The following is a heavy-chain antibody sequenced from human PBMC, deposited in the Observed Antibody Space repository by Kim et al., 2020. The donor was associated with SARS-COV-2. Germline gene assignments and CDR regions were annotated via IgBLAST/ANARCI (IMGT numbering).Heavy chain of an antibody. CDR2: INPSGGST. Sequence: ASVKVSCKASGYTFTSYYMHWVRQAPGQGLEWMGIINPSGGSTSYAQKFQGRVTMTRDTSTSTVYMELSSLRSEDTAVYYCARDPGYSSGWYGREKNGMDVWGQGTTVTVSS. CDR3: ARDPGYSSGWYGREKNGMDV. J-gene: IGHJ6*02. CDR1: GYTFTSYY. V-gene: IGHV1-46*01. D-gene: IGHD6-19*01.